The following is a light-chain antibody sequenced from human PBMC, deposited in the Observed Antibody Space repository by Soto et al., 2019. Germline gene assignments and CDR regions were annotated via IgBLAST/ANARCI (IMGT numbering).Light chain of an antibody. Sequence: QMPRLTSSLAASVVDRGTITRRVSQIISSYLNWYLQKPGKAPKLLIYAVSSLQSGVPSRFSGSGSGTDFTLNISSLQPEDFGTYYCQQSYSTPLTFGGGRLVEI. J-gene: IGKJ4*01. CDR1: QIISSY. CDR3: QQSYSTPLT. CDR2: AVS. V-gene: IGKV1-39*01.